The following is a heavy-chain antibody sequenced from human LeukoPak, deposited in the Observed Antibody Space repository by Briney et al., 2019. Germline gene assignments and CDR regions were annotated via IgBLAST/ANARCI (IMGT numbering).Heavy chain of an antibody. CDR3: AXXXPXYDILTGYYRPGGDPTFDY. D-gene: IGHD3-9*01. CDR1: GYTFTGYY. J-gene: IGHJ4*02. V-gene: IGHV1-2*02. CDR2: INPNSGGT. Sequence: ALVKVSCKASGYTFTGYYMHWVRQAPGQGLEWMGWINPNSGGTNYAQKFQGRVTMTRDTSISTAYMELSRLRSDDTAGYYCAXXXPXYDILTGYYRPGGDPTFDYWGQGTLVTVSS.